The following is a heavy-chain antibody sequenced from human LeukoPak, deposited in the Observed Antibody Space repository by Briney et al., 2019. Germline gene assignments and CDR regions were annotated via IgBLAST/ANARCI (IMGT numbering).Heavy chain of an antibody. J-gene: IGHJ4*02. Sequence: PGGSLRLCCAASGFTVSSSYMTWVRQAPGKGLEWVSITYADGYTFYADSVKGRFTISRDSSKNTLCLQVNSLRAEDTAMYYCARGLRHCDRTSCFQPFDCWGQGTLVTVSS. CDR2: TYADGYT. CDR3: ARGLRHCDRTSCFQPFDC. V-gene: IGHV3-53*01. CDR1: GFTVSSSY. D-gene: IGHD2-2*01.